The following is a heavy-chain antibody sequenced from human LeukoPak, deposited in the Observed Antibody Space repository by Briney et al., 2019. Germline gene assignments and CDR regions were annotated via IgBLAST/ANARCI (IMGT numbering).Heavy chain of an antibody. CDR2: IKNKTNGGTT. Sequence: PGGSLRLSCAASGFIFISAWMSWVRQAPGEGLEWVGHIKNKTNGGTTDSAAPVKGRFTISRDDSKNTLYLQMNSLRTADPAVYYCARGFCSSTSCYRGPFDFWGQGTLVTVSS. J-gene: IGHJ4*02. CDR3: ARGFCSSTSCYRGPFDF. D-gene: IGHD2-2*01. V-gene: IGHV3-15*01. CDR1: GFIFISAW.